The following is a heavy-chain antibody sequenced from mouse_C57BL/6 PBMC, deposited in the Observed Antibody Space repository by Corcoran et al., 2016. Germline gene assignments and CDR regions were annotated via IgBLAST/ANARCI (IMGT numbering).Heavy chain of an antibody. Sequence: QIQWVQYGPELKKPGETVKISCTVSGYTFTHYGMSWVQQAPGKGLKWMGWINTYSGVPTYADDFKGRVAFSLETSASTVYLQINNLENEDTATYFCARSENWDCNYWGQGTTLTVSS. CDR2: INTYSGVP. CDR3: ARSENWDCNY. CDR1: GYTFTHYG. V-gene: IGHV9-3*01. D-gene: IGHD4-1*01. J-gene: IGHJ2*01.